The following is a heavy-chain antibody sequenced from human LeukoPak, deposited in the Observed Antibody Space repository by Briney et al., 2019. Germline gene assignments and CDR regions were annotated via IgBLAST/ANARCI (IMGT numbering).Heavy chain of an antibody. D-gene: IGHD3-9*01. CDR1: GYTFTSYG. CDR2: INTNTGNP. Sequence: GASVKVSCKASGYTFTSYGISWVRQAPGQGLEWMGWINTNTGNPTYAQGFTGRFVFSLDTSVSTAYYCARGTPGGVYDILTGYRFDYWGQGTLVTVSS. V-gene: IGHV7-4-1*01. CDR3: YRFDY. J-gene: IGHJ4*02.